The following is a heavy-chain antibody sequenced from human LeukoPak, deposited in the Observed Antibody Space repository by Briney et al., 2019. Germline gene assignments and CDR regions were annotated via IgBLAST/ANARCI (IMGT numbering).Heavy chain of an antibody. CDR1: GGSISSYY. CDR2: IYYSGST. V-gene: IGHV4-59*08. J-gene: IGHJ5*02. D-gene: IGHD4-17*01. Sequence: PSETLSLTCTVSGGSISSYYWSWIRQPPGKGLEWIGYIYYSGSTNYNPSLKSRVTISVDTSKNQFSLKLSSVTAADTAVYYCARHDGDPLETRFDPWGQGTLVTVSS. CDR3: ARHDGDPLETRFDP.